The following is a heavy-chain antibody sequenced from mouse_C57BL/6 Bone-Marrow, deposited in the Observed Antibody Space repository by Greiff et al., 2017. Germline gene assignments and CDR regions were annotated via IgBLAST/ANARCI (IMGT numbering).Heavy chain of an antibody. V-gene: IGHV1-82*01. CDR2: IYPGDGDT. D-gene: IGHD1-1*02. CDR1: GYAFSSSW. CDR3: ARLVLDY. J-gene: IGHJ2*01. Sequence: VQLQQSGPELVKPGASVKISCKASGYAFSSSWMNWVKQRPGKGLEWIGRIYPGDGDTNYNGKFKGKATLTADKSSSTAYMRLSSLTSEDSAVYFCARLVLDYWGQGTTLTVSS.